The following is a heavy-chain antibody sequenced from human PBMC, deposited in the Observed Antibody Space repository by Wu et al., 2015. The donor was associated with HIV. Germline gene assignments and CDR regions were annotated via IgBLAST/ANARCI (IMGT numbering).Heavy chain of an antibody. CDR2: MNPNSGNT. CDR3: YSGRYFGYGFDI. V-gene: IGHV1-8*01. D-gene: IGHD1-26*01. CDR1: GYTFTSSD. Sequence: QVQLVQSGAEVKKPGASVKVSCKASGYTFTSSDINWVRQASGQGLEWMGWMNPNSGNTGYAQKFQGRVTVTRNTSINTAYMELSSLRSEDTAMYYCYSGRYFGYGFDIWGQGTLVTVSS. J-gene: IGHJ3*02.